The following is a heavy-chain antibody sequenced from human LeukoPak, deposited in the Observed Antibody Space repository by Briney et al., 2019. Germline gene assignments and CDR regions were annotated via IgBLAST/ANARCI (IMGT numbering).Heavy chain of an antibody. Sequence: GGSLRLSCAASGFTFSSYAMSWVRQAPGKGLEWVSAISGSGGSTYYAGSVKGRFTISRDNSKNTLYLQMNSLRAEDTAVYYCAIPSWELPFDYWGQGTLVTVSS. V-gene: IGHV3-23*01. CDR1: GFTFSSYA. D-gene: IGHD1-26*01. CDR3: AIPSWELPFDY. J-gene: IGHJ4*02. CDR2: ISGSGGST.